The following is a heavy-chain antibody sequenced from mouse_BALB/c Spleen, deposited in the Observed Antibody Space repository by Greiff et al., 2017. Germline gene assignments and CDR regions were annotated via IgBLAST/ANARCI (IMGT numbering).Heavy chain of an antibody. Sequence: EVKLVESGGGLVQPGGSLRLSCATSGFTFTDYYMSWVRQPPGKALEWLGFIRNKANGYTTEYSASVKGRFTISRDNSQSILYLQMNTLRAEDSATYYCARDPHAMDYWGQGTSVTVSS. CDR1: GFTFTDYY. V-gene: IGHV7-3*02. CDR3: ARDPHAMDY. CDR2: IRNKANGYTT. J-gene: IGHJ4*01.